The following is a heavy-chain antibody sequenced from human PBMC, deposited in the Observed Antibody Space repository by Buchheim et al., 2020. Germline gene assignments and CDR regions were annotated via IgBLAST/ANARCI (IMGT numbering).Heavy chain of an antibody. D-gene: IGHD6-19*01. CDR3: ARVSGWYLDY. J-gene: IGHJ4*02. Sequence: EVQLVESGGGLVQPGGSLRLSCAASGFTFSSYEMNWVRQAPGKGLEWVSYINSGGGTKFYAGSVKGRFTISRDNAKNSLYLQMNSLRAEDTAVYYCARVSGWYLDYWGQGTL. V-gene: IGHV3-48*03. CDR2: INSGGGTK. CDR1: GFTFSSYE.